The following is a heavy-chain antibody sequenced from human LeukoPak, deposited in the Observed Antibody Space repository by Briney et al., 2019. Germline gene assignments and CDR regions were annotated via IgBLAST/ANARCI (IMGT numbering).Heavy chain of an antibody. Sequence: SETLSLTCTVSGGSIKSHYWSWIRQPPGKGLEWIGEINHSGSTNYNPSLKSRVTISVDTSKNQFSLKLSSVTAADTAVYYCRAVRGVIRIYYFDYWGQGTLVTVSS. V-gene: IGHV4-34*01. J-gene: IGHJ4*02. D-gene: IGHD3-10*01. CDR1: GGSIKSHY. CDR2: INHSGST. CDR3: RAVRGVIRIYYFDY.